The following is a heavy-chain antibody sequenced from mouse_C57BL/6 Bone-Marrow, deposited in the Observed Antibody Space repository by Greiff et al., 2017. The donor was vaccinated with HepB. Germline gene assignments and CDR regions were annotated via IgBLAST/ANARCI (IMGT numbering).Heavy chain of an antibody. CDR3: TNYDYGDY. V-gene: IGHV1-15*01. D-gene: IGHD2-4*01. CDR1: GYTFTDYE. J-gene: IGHJ2*01. Sequence: QVQLQQSGAELVRPGASVTLSCKASGYTFTDYEMHWVKQTPVHGLEWIGAIDPETGGTAYNQKFTGKAILTADKSSSTAYMELRSLTSEDSAVYYCTNYDYGDYWGQGTTLTVSS. CDR2: IDPETGGT.